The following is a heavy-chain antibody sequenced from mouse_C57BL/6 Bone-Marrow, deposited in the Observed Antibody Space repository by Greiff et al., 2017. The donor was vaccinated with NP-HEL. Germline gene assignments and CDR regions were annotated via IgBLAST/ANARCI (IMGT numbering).Heavy chain of an antibody. CDR2: ISSGGSYT. J-gene: IGHJ4*01. Sequence: EVKLVESGGDLVKPGGSLKLSCAASGFTFSSYGMSWVRQTPDKRLEWVATISSGGSYTYYPDSVKGRFTISRDNAKNTLYLQMSSLKSEDTAMYYCASLYYYGSSWARDYWGQGTSVTVSS. CDR1: GFTFSSYG. CDR3: ASLYYYGSSWARDY. D-gene: IGHD1-1*01. V-gene: IGHV5-6*01.